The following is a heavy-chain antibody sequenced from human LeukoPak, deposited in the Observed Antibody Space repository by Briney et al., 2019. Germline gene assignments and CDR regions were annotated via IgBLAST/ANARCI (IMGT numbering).Heavy chain of an antibody. V-gene: IGHV3-49*04. J-gene: IGHJ4*02. CDR1: GFTFGDYA. D-gene: IGHD3-3*01. CDR3: TSPRWSGYRGFDY. Sequence: GGSLRLSCTASGFTFGDYAMSWVRQAPGKGLEWVGFIRSKAYGGTTEYAASAKGRFTISRDDSKSIAYLQMNSLKTEDTAVYYCTSPRWSGYRGFDYWGQGTLVTVSS. CDR2: IRSKAYGGTT.